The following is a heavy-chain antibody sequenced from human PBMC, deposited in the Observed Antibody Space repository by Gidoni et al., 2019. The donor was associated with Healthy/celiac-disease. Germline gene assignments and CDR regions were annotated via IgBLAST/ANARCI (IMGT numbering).Heavy chain of an antibody. CDR2: IRSKANSYAT. CDR1: GFTFSGSA. V-gene: IGHV3-73*02. D-gene: IGHD2-21*02. Sequence: EVQLVESGGGLFQPGGSLKLSCAASGFTFSGSAMHWVRQASGKGLEGVGRIRSKANSYATAYAASVKGRFTISRDDSKNTAYLQMNSLKAEDTAVYYCTRPHEYGGNSFTDYWGQGTLVTVSS. CDR3: TRPHEYGGNSFTDY. J-gene: IGHJ4*02.